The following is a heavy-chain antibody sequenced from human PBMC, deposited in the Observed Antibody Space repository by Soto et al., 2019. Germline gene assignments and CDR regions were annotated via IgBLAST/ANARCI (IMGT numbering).Heavy chain of an antibody. CDR3: ATRSPAFDY. Sequence: ASVKVSCKTSGYTFTNFGISWVRQAPGQGLEWMGWVTTDKGKTTYAQKFQGRVTMTTDTSTSTAYMELMILRSDDTAVYYCATRSPAFDYWGQGTLVTVSS. V-gene: IGHV1-18*01. J-gene: IGHJ4*02. CDR1: GYTFTNFG. CDR2: VTTDKGKT.